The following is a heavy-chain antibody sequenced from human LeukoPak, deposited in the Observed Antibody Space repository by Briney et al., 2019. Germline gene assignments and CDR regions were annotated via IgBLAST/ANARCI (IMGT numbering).Heavy chain of an antibody. D-gene: IGHD6-19*01. V-gene: IGHV3-23*01. CDR2: ISGSGGST. J-gene: IGHJ4*02. CDR3: AKGEYSSGWSSLDY. CDR1: GFTFSSYA. Sequence: PGGSLRLSCAASGFTFSSYAMSWVRQAPGKGLEWVSAISGSGGSTYYADSVKGRFTISRDNSKNTLYLQMNSLRAEDTAVYYCAKGEYSSGWSSLDYWGQGTLVTVSS.